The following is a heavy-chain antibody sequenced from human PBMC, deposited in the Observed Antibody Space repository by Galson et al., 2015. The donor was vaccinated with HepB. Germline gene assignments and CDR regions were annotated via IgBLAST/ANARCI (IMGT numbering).Heavy chain of an antibody. CDR2: IIPIFGTA. J-gene: IGHJ5*02. D-gene: IGHD3-22*01. V-gene: IGHV1-69*13. CDR3: AGDRLHGFEYYYDSSGYYLSVWFDP. Sequence: SVKVSCKASGGTFSSYAISWVRQAPGQGLEWMGGIIPIFGTANYAQKFQGRVTITADESTSTAYMELSSLRSEDTAVYYCAGDRLHGFEYYYDSSGYYLSVWFDPWGQGTLVTVSS. CDR1: GGTFSSYA.